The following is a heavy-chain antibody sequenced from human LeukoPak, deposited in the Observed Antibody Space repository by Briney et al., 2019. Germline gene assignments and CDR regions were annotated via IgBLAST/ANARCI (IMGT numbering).Heavy chain of an antibody. D-gene: IGHD2-2*01. Sequence: GGSLRLSCVASGFMFSKSWMTWVRQAPGKGLEWVSYISSSGSTIYYADSVKGRFTISRDNAKNSLYLQMNSLRAEDTAVYYCARAYCSSTSCQTYYYYYGMDVWGQGTTVTVSS. CDR1: GFMFSKSW. J-gene: IGHJ6*02. CDR3: ARAYCSSTSCQTYYYYYGMDV. CDR2: ISSSGSTI. V-gene: IGHV3-11*01.